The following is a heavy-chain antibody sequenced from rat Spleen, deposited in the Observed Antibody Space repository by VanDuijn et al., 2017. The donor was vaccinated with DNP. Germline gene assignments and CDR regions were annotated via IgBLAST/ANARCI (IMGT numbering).Heavy chain of an antibody. CDR1: GFTFSNNW. D-gene: IGHD1-7*01. J-gene: IGHJ2*01. CDR3: ATDQSMGDY. CDR2: IAPDGSST. Sequence: EVQLVESDGGLVQPGRSLKLSCAASGFTFSNNWLNWIRQAPGKGLEWLASIAPDGSSTYYPDTVKGRFTISRDNAKSTLHLQMDSLRSEDTATYYCATDQSMGDYWGQGVMVTVSS. V-gene: IGHV5-19*01.